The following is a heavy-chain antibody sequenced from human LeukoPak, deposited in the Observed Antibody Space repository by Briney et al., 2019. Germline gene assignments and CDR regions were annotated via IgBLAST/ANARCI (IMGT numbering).Heavy chain of an antibody. CDR1: GYTFTSYG. Sequence: ASVKVSCKASGYTFTSYGISWVRQAPGQGLEWMGWISAYNGNTNYAQKLQGRVTMTTDTSTSTAYMELRSLRSDDTAVYYCARDGSEGYSSGWYGGPYYYYGMDVWGQGTTVTVSS. V-gene: IGHV1-18*01. CDR2: ISAYNGNT. D-gene: IGHD6-19*01. J-gene: IGHJ6*02. CDR3: ARDGSEGYSSGWYGGPYYYYGMDV.